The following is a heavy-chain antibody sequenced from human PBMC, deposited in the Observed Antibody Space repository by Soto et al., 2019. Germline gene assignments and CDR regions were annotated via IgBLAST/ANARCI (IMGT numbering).Heavy chain of an antibody. D-gene: IGHD1-1*01. Sequence: SETLSLTCPFSGASISGFYWSWIRKSAGKGLEWIGRIYATGTTDYNPSLKSRVMMSVDTSKKQFSLKLRSVTAADTAVYYCVRDGTKTLRDWFDPWGQGISVTVS. CDR1: GASISGFY. CDR2: IYATGTT. CDR3: VRDGTKTLRDWFDP. J-gene: IGHJ5*02. V-gene: IGHV4-4*07.